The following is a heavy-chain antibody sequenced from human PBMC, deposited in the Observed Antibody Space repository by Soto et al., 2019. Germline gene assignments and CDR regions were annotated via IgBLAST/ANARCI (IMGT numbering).Heavy chain of an antibody. CDR3: AREPGVVVIVKGEFEF. V-gene: IGHV1-18*04. J-gene: IGHJ4*02. D-gene: IGHD2-15*01. CDR1: GYTFSRFS. CDR2: ISGNTGKT. Sequence: VQLVQSGAEVKKPGAAVKVSCKASGYTFSRFSISWVRQAPGQGLEWMGWISGNTGKTHYAQKFQDRVTMTADTSTNTAHMELRSLRSDDTAVYYGAREPGVVVIVKGEFEFWGQGTLVTVSS.